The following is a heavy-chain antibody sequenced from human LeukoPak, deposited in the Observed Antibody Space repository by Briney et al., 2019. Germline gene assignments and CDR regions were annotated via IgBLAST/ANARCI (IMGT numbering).Heavy chain of an antibody. CDR1: GGSISSSSYY. CDR2: IYYSGST. D-gene: IGHD3-16*01. V-gene: IGHV4-39*07. J-gene: IGHJ4*02. CDR3: ARSGETSRFDY. Sequence: LETLSLTCTVSGGSISSSSYYWGWIRQPPGKGLEWIGSIYYSGSTYYNPSLKSRVTISVDTSKNQFSLKLSSVTAADTAVYYCARSGETSRFDYWGQGTLVTVSS.